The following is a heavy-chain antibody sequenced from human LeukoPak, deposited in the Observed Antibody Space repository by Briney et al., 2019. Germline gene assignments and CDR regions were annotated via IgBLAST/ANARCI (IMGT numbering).Heavy chain of an antibody. CDR3: ARPGSSGYSYGQNWFDP. J-gene: IGHJ5*02. CDR2: INHSGST. CDR1: GGSFSGYY. D-gene: IGHD5-18*01. Sequence: SETLSLTCAVYGGSFSGYYWSWIRQPPGKGLEWIGEINHSGSTNYNPSLKSRVTISVDTSKNQFSLKLSSVTAADTAVYYCARPGSSGYSYGQNWFDPWGQGTLVTVSS. V-gene: IGHV4-34*01.